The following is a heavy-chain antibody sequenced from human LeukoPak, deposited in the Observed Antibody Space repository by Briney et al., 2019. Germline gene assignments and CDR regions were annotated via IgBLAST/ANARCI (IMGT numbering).Heavy chain of an antibody. Sequence: GGSLRLSCAASGFTFSSYAMSWVRQAPGKGLEWVSAISGSGGSTYYADSVKGRFTISRDNSKNTLYLQMNSLRAEDTAVYYCAKDPRAPGIRLYYFDCWGQGTLVTVSS. J-gene: IGHJ4*02. V-gene: IGHV3-23*01. CDR3: AKDPRAPGIRLYYFDC. D-gene: IGHD5-12*01. CDR2: ISGSGGST. CDR1: GFTFSSYA.